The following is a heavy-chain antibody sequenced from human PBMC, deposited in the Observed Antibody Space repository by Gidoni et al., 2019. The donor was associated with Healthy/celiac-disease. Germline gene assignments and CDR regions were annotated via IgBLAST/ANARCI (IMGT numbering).Heavy chain of an antibody. J-gene: IGHJ4*02. V-gene: IGHV3-33*01. Sequence: QVQLVESGGGVVQPGRSLRLSCAASGFTFSSYGMHWVSQAPGKGLEWVAVIWYDGSNKYYADSVKGRFTISRDNSKNTLYLQMNSLRAEDTAVYYCARDSLKTIPIFGVVMPTGGFDYWGQGTLVTVSS. D-gene: IGHD3-3*01. CDR2: IWYDGSNK. CDR3: ARDSLKTIPIFGVVMPTGGFDY. CDR1: GFTFSSYG.